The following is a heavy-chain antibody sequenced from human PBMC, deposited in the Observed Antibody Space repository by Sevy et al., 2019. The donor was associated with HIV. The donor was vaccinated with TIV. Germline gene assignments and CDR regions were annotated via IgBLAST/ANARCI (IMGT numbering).Heavy chain of an antibody. Sequence: GGSLRLSCAASGFTFSDSAIHWVRQASGKGLEWVGHIRSKINHDATEYVVSVKGRFTIPRDDSKNTAYLEMNSLKTEDTAVYYCTSQIDDLYGRGTSCYKYLQHWGQGTLVTVSS. J-gene: IGHJ1*01. V-gene: IGHV3-73*01. CDR3: TSQIDDLYGRGTSCYKYLQH. CDR2: IRSKINHDAT. CDR1: GFTFSDSA. D-gene: IGHD2-2*02.